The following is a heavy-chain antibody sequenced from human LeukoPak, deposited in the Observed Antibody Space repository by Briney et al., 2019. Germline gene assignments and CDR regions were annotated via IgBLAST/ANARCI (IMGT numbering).Heavy chain of an antibody. V-gene: IGHV3-21*06. CDR1: GFTFSSYS. D-gene: IGHD1-7*01. J-gene: IGHJ4*02. CDR3: VRENWNYVRGPRPMAAYDY. CDR2: ISSSSSYI. Sequence: PGGSLRLSCAASGFTFSSYSMNWVRQAPGKGLEWVSSISSSSSYIYYADSVKGRFIISRDNANNTLFLQMSSLRAEDTALYYCVRENWNYVRGPRPMAAYDYWGQGTLVTVSS.